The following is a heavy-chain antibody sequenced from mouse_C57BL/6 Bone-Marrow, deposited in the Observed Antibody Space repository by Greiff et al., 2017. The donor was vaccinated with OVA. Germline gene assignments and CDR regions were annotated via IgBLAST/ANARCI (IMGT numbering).Heavy chain of an antibody. J-gene: IGHJ1*03. D-gene: IGHD2-4*01. CDR3: ARRKYDSWYVDV. V-gene: IGHV1-52*01. Sequence: QVQLQQPGAELVRPGSSVKLSCKASGYTFTSYWLHWVQQRPIQGLEWIGNIDPSDSETHYNQKFKDKATLTVDKSSSTAYMQLSSLTSEDSAVYYCARRKYDSWYVDVWGTGTTVTVSS. CDR1: GYTFTSYW. CDR2: IDPSDSET.